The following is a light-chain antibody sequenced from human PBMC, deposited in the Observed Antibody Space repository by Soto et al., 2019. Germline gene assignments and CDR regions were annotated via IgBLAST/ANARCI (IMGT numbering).Light chain of an antibody. CDR3: QQSYSTPQT. CDR1: QSISSY. Sequence: DIQMTPSPSSLSASVVDRVTITCRASQSISSYLNWYQQKPGKAPKLLIYAASSLQSGVPSRFSGSGSGTDFTLTISSLQPEDFATYYCQQSYSTPQTFGQGTRLEIK. CDR2: AAS. J-gene: IGKJ5*01. V-gene: IGKV1-39*01.